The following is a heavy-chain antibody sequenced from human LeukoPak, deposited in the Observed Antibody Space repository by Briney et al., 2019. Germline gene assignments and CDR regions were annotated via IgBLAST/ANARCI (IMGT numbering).Heavy chain of an antibody. J-gene: IGHJ4*02. CDR1: GFTFSSYA. CDR2: ISYDGSNK. CDR3: AKHTTVTTDPFDY. V-gene: IGHV3-30*18. D-gene: IGHD4-17*01. Sequence: GGSLRLSCAASGFTFSSYAMHWVRQAPGKGLEWVAVISYDGSNKYYADSVKGRFTISRDNSKNTLYLQMNSLRAEDTAVYYCAKHTTVTTDPFDYWGQGTLVTVSS.